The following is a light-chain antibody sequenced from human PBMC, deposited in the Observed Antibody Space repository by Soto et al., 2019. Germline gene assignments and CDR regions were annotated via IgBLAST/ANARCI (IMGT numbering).Light chain of an antibody. J-gene: IGLJ3*02. CDR2: DVS. V-gene: IGLV2-11*01. Sequence: QSALTPPRSVSGSPGQSVPISCTGTSSDVGGYKYVTWYQHHAGKAPKLRIYDVSKRPSGVPDRFSGSRSGNTASQTISGLQNEDEAEYFCCSYAGSNTLVCGGGTKLTVL. CDR1: SSDVGGYKY. CDR3: CSYAGSNTLV.